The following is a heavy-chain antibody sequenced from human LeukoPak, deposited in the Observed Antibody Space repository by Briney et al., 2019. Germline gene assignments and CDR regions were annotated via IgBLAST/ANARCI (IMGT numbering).Heavy chain of an antibody. V-gene: IGHV3-15*01. CDR1: RFTFSNAW. J-gene: IGHJ3*02. D-gene: IGHD3-22*01. Sequence: GGSLRLSCAASRFTFSNAWMSWVRQAPGKGLEWVGRIKSKTDGGTTDYAAPVKGRFTISRDDSKNTLYLQMNSLKTEDTAVYYCRSGYYYDAFDIWGQGTMVTVSS. CDR2: IKSKTDGGTT. CDR3: RSGYYYDAFDI.